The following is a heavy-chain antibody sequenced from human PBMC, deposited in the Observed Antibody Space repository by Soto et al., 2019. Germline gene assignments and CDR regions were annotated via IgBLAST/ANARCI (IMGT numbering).Heavy chain of an antibody. D-gene: IGHD3-3*01. Sequence: PPEKLPHPYTGSGGSISSCYWSGFRQPAGKGLEWIGRLSTSGSTNSNPSLKSRVTMSVDTSKNQFSLKLGSVAAADTAVYYCARDESPVWCGAYDYDVMSFWGQRSSVTVS. CDR3: ARDESPVWCGAYDYDVMSF. J-gene: IGHJ6*02. V-gene: IGHV4-4*07. CDR2: LSTSGST. CDR1: GGSISSCY.